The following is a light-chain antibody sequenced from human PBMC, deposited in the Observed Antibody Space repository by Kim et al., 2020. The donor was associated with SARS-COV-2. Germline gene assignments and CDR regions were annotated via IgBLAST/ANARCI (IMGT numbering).Light chain of an antibody. J-gene: IGKJ5*01. V-gene: IGKV3-11*01. CDR3: QQRGN. CDR1: QSVGTY. CDR2: DAA. Sequence: VVIQSPATLSMSPGERPALSCRASQSVGTYVAWSQQKPGQVPRLLIYDAAKRATGIPARFRGSGSETDFTLTFGPLDPADFAVYYCQQRGNFGQGTRLEI.